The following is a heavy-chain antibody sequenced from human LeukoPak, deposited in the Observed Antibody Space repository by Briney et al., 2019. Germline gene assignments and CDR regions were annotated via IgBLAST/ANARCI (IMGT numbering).Heavy chain of an antibody. CDR2: VSAYADNT. CDR1: GYTFTSYG. V-gene: IGHV1-18*01. D-gene: IGHD1-26*01. J-gene: IGHJ4*02. CDR3: ARDCIGCHGFDY. Sequence: GASVKVSCKXSGYTFTSYGITWVRQAPGQGLEWMGCVSAYADNTNYVQKIEGRVTMPTDTSTSTAFMELRSLRSDVTAVYYCARDCIGCHGFDYWGQGTLVTVSS.